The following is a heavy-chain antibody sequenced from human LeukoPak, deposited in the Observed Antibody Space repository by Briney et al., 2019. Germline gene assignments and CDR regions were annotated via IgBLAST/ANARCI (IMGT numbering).Heavy chain of an antibody. CDR2: INDSGSI. CDR1: GGXFRGXY. V-gene: IGHV4-34*01. J-gene: IGHJ4*01. CDR3: ATGGGGPRCRD. Sequence: PSETLSLTCAVYGGXFRGXYXTWIRXPPGKXXEWIGEINDSGSISYNPSLKSRLTISVDTSKTQFCLKLTSVTAADTAVYYCATGGGGPRCRDWGPGTLVTVSS. D-gene: IGHD3-16*01.